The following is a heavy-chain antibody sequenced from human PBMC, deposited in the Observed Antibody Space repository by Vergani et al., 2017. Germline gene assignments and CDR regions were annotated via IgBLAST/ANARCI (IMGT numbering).Heavy chain of an antibody. Sequence: QVTLRESGPALVKPTQTLTLNCTFSGFSLSTSGMCVSWLRQPPGKALEWLARIHWDDDKYYSTSLKTRLTISQDTSKHQVVLTMTNMDPVDTATYYCARSRLYDILTRSYDYWGQGTLVTVSS. CDR3: ARSRLYDILTRSYDY. V-gene: IGHV2-70*15. D-gene: IGHD3-9*01. CDR2: IHWDDDK. J-gene: IGHJ4*02. CDR1: GFSLSTSGMC.